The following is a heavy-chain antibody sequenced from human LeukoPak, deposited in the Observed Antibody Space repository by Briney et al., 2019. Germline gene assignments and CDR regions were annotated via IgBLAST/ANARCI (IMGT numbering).Heavy chain of an antibody. CDR1: GYAFTGNY. V-gene: IGHV1-2*02. J-gene: IGHJ5*02. CDR2: INLNSGGT. Sequence: ASVKVSSKASGYAFTGNYMHWMRIAPAQGHERMGWINLNSGGTTNSYKFHGRVTMTRDTTISTAYMELSRLRADDTAVYYCARENFWFDPWGQGALVTVSS. CDR3: ARENFWFDP.